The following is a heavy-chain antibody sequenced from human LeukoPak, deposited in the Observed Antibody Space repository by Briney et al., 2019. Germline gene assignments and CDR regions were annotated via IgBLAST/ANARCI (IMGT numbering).Heavy chain of an antibody. CDR3: ARGRTV. V-gene: IGHV4-39*07. CDR1: GGSISRSFYY. D-gene: IGHD4-11*01. Sequence: SETLSLTCTVSGGSISRSFYYWGWIRQPPGKGLEWIGEINHSGSTNYNPSLKSRVTISVDTSKNQFSLKLSSVTAADTAVYYCARGRTVWGQGTLVTVSS. J-gene: IGHJ4*02. CDR2: INHSGST.